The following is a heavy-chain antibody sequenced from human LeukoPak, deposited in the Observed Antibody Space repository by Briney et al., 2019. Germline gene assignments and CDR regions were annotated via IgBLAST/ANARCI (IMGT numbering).Heavy chain of an antibody. V-gene: IGHV4-4*07. CDR1: GGSISSYY. J-gene: IGHJ5*01. Sequence: SETLPLTCTVSGGSISSYYWSWIRQPAGKGLEWIGRIYTSGSTNYNPSLKSRVTISVDKSKNQFSLKLSSVTAADTAVYYCARGRDGTGYSLDWFDSWGQGTLVTVSS. CDR2: IYTSGST. CDR3: ARGRDGTGYSLDWFDS. D-gene: IGHD3-22*01.